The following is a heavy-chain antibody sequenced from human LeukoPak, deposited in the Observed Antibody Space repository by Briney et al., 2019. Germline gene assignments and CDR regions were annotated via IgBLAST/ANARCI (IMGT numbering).Heavy chain of an antibody. V-gene: IGHV4-61*02. CDR3: ARGGPDYYYYYMDV. J-gene: IGHJ6*03. CDR2: IYTSGST. Sequence: SQTLSLTCTVSGGSISSGSYYWSWIRQPAGKGLEWIGRIYTSGSTNYNPSLKSRVTISVDTSKNQFSLKLSSVTAADTAVSYCARGGPDYYYYYMDVWGKGTTVTVS. CDR1: GGSISSGSYY.